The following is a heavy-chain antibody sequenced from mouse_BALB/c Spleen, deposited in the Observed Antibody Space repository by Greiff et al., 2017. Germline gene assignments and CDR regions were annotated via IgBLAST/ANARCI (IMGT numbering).Heavy chain of an antibody. J-gene: IGHJ4*01. Sequence: VKLMESGAELVRPGTSVKVSCKASGYAFTNYLIEWVKQRPGQGLEWIGVINPGSGGTNYNEKFKGKATLTADKSSSTAYMQLSSLTSDDSAVYFCARSGYGNYGGYYAMDYWGQGTSVTVSS. V-gene: IGHV1-54*03. CDR2: INPGSGGT. CDR3: ARSGYGNYGGYYAMDY. CDR1: GYAFTNYL. D-gene: IGHD2-1*01.